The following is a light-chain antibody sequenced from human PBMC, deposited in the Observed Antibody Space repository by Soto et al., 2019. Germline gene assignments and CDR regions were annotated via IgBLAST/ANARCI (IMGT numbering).Light chain of an antibody. CDR2: GAS. CDR1: QSVSVSY. CDR3: QQYDTSPQT. J-gene: IGKJ1*01. Sequence: EIVFTQSPCTLSLSPGERATLFCRASQSVSVSYLAWYQQKPGQAPRLLIYGASSRVTGIPDRFSGSGSGTDFTLTISRLEPEDFAVYFCQQYDTSPQTFGQGTKVDIK. V-gene: IGKV3-20*01.